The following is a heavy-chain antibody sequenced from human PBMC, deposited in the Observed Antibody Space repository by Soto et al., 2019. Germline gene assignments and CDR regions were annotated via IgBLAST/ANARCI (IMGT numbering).Heavy chain of an antibody. D-gene: IGHD3-3*01. V-gene: IGHV3-30-3*01. Sequence: SCKASGYTFINYAMHWVRQAPGKGLEWVAVISYDGSNKYYADSVKGRFTISRDNSKNTLYLQMNSLRAEDTAVYYCAGNTYPYDFWSGYYSEIYYYYGMDVWGQGTTVTVSS. CDR1: GYTFINYA. J-gene: IGHJ6*02. CDR2: ISYDGSNK. CDR3: AGNTYPYDFWSGYYSEIYYYYGMDV.